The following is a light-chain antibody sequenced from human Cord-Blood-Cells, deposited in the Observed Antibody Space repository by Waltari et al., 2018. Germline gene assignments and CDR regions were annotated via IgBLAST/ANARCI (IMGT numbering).Light chain of an antibody. CDR3: LQCRSSRGWT. CDR2: GAS. V-gene: IGKV3-20*01. J-gene: IGKJ1*01. Sequence: ETVLTQSPGTLSLSPGERATLSCRASQSVPSSHLAWYQQKPGQAPRLLIYGASSRATGIPDRFSGSGSGTDFTLTISRLEPEDCAVYYCLQCRSSRGWTFGQGTKVEI. CDR1: QSVPSSH.